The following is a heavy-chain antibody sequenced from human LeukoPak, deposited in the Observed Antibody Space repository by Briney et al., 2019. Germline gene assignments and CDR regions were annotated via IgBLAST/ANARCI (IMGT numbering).Heavy chain of an antibody. CDR1: GFTFINHA. CDR2: VSASGDTT. D-gene: IGHD5-12*01. J-gene: IGHJ4*02. CDR3: AIEFAFGNILTTIKRGIDY. Sequence: GGSLRLSCVASGFTFINHAMTWVRQTPEKGLHWVSTVSASGDTTYSADSVQGRFSISRDNSNSIVYLEMNSLRVEDTAVYYCAIEFAFGNILTTIKRGIDYWGQGSLVIVSS. V-gene: IGHV3-23*01.